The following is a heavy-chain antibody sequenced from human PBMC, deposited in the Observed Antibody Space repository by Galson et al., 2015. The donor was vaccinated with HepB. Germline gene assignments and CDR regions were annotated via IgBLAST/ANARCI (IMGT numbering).Heavy chain of an antibody. V-gene: IGHV4-31*03. CDR2: VYRSGFA. J-gene: IGHJ2*01. D-gene: IGHD3-10*01. CDR3: ARQTELWFGALSVPAYFDL. Sequence: TLSLTCTVSDDSISSGCYYWTWFRQHPGKGLEWIGYVYRSGFAYYNPSLKRRVAMSVDTSDNQFSLKLRSVTASETAMYYCARQTELWFGALSVPAYFDLWGRGTLVTISS. CDR1: DDSISSGCYY.